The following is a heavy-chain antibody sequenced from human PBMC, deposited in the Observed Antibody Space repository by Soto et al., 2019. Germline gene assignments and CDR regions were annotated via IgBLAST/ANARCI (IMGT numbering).Heavy chain of an antibody. V-gene: IGHV3-23*01. CDR2: ISGSEDRT. CDR3: GRTYTGG. Sequence: PGGSLRLSCAASGFSLRDHALSWVRQAAGGGLEWVSGISGSEDRTNYADFVRGRFIISKDRAKNTLYLDMSGLRVDDTAVYFCGRTYTGGWGQGTLVTVLL. J-gene: IGHJ4*02. D-gene: IGHD3-10*01. CDR1: GFSLRDHA.